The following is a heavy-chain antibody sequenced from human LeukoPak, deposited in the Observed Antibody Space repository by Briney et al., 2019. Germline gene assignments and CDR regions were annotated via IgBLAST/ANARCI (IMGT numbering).Heavy chain of an antibody. CDR3: ASQSDLKGDGSWFDH. D-gene: IGHD1-26*01. V-gene: IGHV5-51*01. CDR2: IYPVDSEI. CDR1: GYSFTHYC. J-gene: IGHJ5*02. Sequence: LGESLRISCKGSGYSFTHYCIVWVRQMPGKGLEWIGTIYPVDSEIRYNPYFQGQVTISADRSITTAFPQWNSLRDSDTDIYYCASQSDLKGDGSWFDHWGQGTLVSVSS.